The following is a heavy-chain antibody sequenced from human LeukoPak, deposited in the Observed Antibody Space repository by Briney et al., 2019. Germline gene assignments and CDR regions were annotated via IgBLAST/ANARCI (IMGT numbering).Heavy chain of an antibody. CDR2: IWYDGSNK. D-gene: IGHD2/OR15-2a*01. J-gene: IGHJ4*02. CDR1: GFTFSSYG. Sequence: GGSLRLSCAASGFTFSSYGMHWVRQAPGKGLEWGAVIWYDGSNKYYADSVKGRLTISRDNSKNRLYLQMNSLRAEDTAVYYCAREGPRGNSQFDYWGQGTLVTVSS. CDR3: AREGPRGNSQFDY. V-gene: IGHV3-33*01.